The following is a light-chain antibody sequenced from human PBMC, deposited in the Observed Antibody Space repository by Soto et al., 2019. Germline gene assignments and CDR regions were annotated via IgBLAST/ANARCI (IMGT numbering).Light chain of an antibody. CDR1: TSDVGANNY. J-gene: IGLJ3*02. V-gene: IGLV2-14*03. CDR3: SSYTTSITLL. CDR2: DVN. Sequence: QSVLTQPASVSGSPGQSITISCTGTTSDVGANNYVYWYQQHTGKAPKLMIYDVNNRPTGVSNRFSGSKSGSTASLTISVLQAEDEADYYCSSYTTSITLLFGGGTKLTVL.